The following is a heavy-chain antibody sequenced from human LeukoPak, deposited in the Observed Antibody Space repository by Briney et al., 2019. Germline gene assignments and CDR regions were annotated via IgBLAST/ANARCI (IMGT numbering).Heavy chain of an antibody. V-gene: IGHV4-59*01. J-gene: IGHJ4*02. D-gene: IGHD6-19*01. CDR2: IYYSGST. Sequence: SETLSLTCTVSGGSISSYYWSWLRQPPGKGLEWIGYIYYSGSTNYNPSLKSRVTISVDTSKNQFSLKLSSVTAADTAVYYCARARAVADPFDYWGQGTLVTVSS. CDR3: ARARAVADPFDY. CDR1: GGSISSYY.